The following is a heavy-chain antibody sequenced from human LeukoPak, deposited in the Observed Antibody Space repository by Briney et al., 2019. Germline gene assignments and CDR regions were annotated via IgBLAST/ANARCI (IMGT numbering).Heavy chain of an antibody. CDR2: INHSGST. D-gene: IGHD2-2*01. CDR3: ARVVPAANRSYDWFDP. CDR1: GGSFSGYY. Sequence: SETLSLTCAVYGGSFSGYYWSWIRQPPGKGLEWIGEINHSGSTNYNPSLKSRVTISVDTSKNQFSLKLSSVTAADTAVYYCARVVPAANRSYDWFDPWGQGTLVTVSS. J-gene: IGHJ5*02. V-gene: IGHV4-34*01.